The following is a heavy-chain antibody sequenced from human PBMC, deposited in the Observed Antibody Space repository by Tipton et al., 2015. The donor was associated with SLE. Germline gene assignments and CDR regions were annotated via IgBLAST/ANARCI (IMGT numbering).Heavy chain of an antibody. Sequence: GSLRLSCAASGFTVSSNYMSWVHQAPGKGLEWVSVIYSGGSTYYADSVKGRFTISRDNSKNTLYLQMNSLRAEDTAVYYCARDGRNRDAFDIWGQGTMVTVSS. D-gene: IGHD1-14*01. CDR1: GFTVSSNY. CDR3: ARDGRNRDAFDI. CDR2: IYSGGST. J-gene: IGHJ3*02. V-gene: IGHV3-66*02.